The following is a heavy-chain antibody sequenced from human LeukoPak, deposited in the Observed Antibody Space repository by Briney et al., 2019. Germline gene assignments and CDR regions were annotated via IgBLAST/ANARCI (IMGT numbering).Heavy chain of an antibody. D-gene: IGHD2-2*01. Sequence: SETLSLTRMVSGGSIGVSYWNWIRQPAGEGLEWIGRIYTSGVTNYNPSLKDRLTLSVDTSQNQFSLRLSSLTAADPAVYYCERESPADGMPFYFDYWSQGTLVTVSS. CDR3: ERESPADGMPFYFDY. CDR2: IYTSGVT. V-gene: IGHV4-4*07. J-gene: IGHJ4*02. CDR1: GGSIGVSY.